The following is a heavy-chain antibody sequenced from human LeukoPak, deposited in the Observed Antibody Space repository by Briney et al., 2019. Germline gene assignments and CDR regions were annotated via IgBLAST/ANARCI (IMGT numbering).Heavy chain of an antibody. CDR2: IRYDGSNT. CDR3: ARTRIAVAGLYYFDY. V-gene: IGHV3-30*02. Sequence: GGSLRLSCEASGFTFSSYDMHWVRQAPGKGLEWVAFIRYDGSNTYYADSVKGRFIISRDNSKNSLYLQMNSLRAEDTAVYYCARTRIAVAGLYYFDYWGQGTLVTVSS. J-gene: IGHJ4*02. D-gene: IGHD6-19*01. CDR1: GFTFSSYD.